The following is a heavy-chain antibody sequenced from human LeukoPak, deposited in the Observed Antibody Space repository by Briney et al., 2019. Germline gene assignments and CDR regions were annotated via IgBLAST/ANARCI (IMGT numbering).Heavy chain of an antibody. CDR3: ARAAAALFDI. J-gene: IGHJ3*02. V-gene: IGHV4-39*01. CDR1: GGSISSSSYY. CDR2: IYYSGST. Sequence: SETLSLTCTVSGGSISSSSYYWGWIRQPPGKGLEWIGSIYYSGSTYYNPSLKSRVTISVDTSKNQFSLKLSSVTAADTAVYYCARAAAALFDIWGQGTMVTVSS. D-gene: IGHD2-2*01.